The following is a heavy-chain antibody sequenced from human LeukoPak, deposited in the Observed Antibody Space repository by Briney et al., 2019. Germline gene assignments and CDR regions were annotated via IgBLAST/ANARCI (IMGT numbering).Heavy chain of an antibody. Sequence: ASVKVSCKASGGTFSSYAISWVRQAPGQGLEWMGGIIPIFGTANYAQKLQGRVTMTTDTSTSTAYMELRSLRSDDTAVYYCARVSGYSYGYWFDPWGQGTLVTVSS. V-gene: IGHV1-69*05. CDR3: ARVSGYSYGYWFDP. CDR1: GGTFSSYA. J-gene: IGHJ5*02. D-gene: IGHD5-18*01. CDR2: IIPIFGTA.